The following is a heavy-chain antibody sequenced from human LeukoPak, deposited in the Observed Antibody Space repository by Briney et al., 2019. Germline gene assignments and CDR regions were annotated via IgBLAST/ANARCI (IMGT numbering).Heavy chain of an antibody. V-gene: IGHV3-23*01. CDR2: ISGSGAST. J-gene: IGHJ4*02. D-gene: IGHD3-22*01. Sequence: GGSLRLSCAASGFTFSNYAMSWVRQAPGKGLEWVSAISGSGASTYYADSVKGRFTISRDNSKNTLYLQMNSLRAEDTAVYYCAKGPQMYYYDSSGYFDYWGQGTLVTVSS. CDR1: GFTFSNYA. CDR3: AKGPQMYYYDSSGYFDY.